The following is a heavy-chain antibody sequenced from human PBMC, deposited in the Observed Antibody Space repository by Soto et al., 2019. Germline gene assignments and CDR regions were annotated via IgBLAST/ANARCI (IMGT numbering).Heavy chain of an antibody. D-gene: IGHD3-22*01. CDR2: IYYSGSP. V-gene: IGHV4-59*01. CDR3: ARATYYYDSSGYYGYYFDY. J-gene: IGHJ4*02. CDR1: GGSISSYY. Sequence: SETLSLTCTVSGGSISSYYWSWIRQPPGKGLEWIGYIYYSGSPNYNPSLKSRVTISVDTSKNQLSLKLSSVTAADTAVYYCARATYYYDSSGYYGYYFDYWGQGTLVTVSS.